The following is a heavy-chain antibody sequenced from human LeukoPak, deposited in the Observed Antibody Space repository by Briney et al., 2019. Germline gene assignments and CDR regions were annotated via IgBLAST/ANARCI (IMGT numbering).Heavy chain of an antibody. CDR1: GYSFTNYY. CDR3: ARDGENSYGYMGHYGMDV. J-gene: IGHJ6*02. D-gene: IGHD5-12*01. V-gene: IGHV1-2*02. Sequence: ASVKVSCKASGYSFTNYYIHWVRQAPGQGLEWMGWINPNSGGTNYAQKFQGRVTMTRDTSISTAYMELSRLRSDDTAVYYCARDGENSYGYMGHYGMDVWGQGTTVTVSS. CDR2: INPNSGGT.